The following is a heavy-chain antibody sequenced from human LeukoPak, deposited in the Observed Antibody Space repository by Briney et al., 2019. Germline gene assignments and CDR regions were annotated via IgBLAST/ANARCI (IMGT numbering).Heavy chain of an antibody. CDR3: ATVLPCSGGSCYFDY. D-gene: IGHD2-15*01. Sequence: DSVKVSCKVSGYTLTELSMHWVRQAPGKGLEWMGGFDPEDGGTIYAQKFQGRVTMTEDTSTDTAYMELSSLRSEDTAVYYCATVLPCSGGSCYFDYWGQGTLVTVSS. J-gene: IGHJ4*02. CDR2: FDPEDGGT. CDR1: GYTLTELS. V-gene: IGHV1-24*01.